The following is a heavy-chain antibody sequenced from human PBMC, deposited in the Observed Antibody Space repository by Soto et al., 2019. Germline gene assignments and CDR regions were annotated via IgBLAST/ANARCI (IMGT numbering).Heavy chain of an antibody. CDR3: ARALDFWSGYLPD. V-gene: IGHV3-48*03. CDR1: GFTFSSYE. Sequence: GGSLRLSCAASGFTFSSYERNWVRQAPGKGLEWVSYISSTGSTIYYADSVKGRFTISRDNAKNSLYLQMNSLRAEDTAVYYCARALDFWSGYLPDWGQGTLVTVSS. J-gene: IGHJ4*02. CDR2: ISSTGSTI. D-gene: IGHD3-3*01.